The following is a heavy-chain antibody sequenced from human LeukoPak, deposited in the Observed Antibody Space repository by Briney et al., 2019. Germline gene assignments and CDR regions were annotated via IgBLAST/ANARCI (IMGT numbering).Heavy chain of an antibody. CDR3: TRDEDFYSSSSDY. CDR1: GFTFSSYS. CDR2: ISSSSSYI. J-gene: IGHJ4*02. V-gene: IGHV3-21*01. Sequence: GGSLRLSCAASGFTFSSYSMNWVRQAPGKGLEWVSFISSSSSYIYYADSVKGRFTISRDNAKNSLYLQMNSLRAEDTAVCYCTRDEDFYSSSSDYWGQGTLVTVSS. D-gene: IGHD6-6*01.